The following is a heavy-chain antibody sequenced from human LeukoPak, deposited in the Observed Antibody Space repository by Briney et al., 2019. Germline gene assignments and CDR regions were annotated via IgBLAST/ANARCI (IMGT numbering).Heavy chain of an antibody. J-gene: IGHJ4*02. D-gene: IGHD6-13*01. CDR2: ITPIFGTA. V-gene: IGHV1-69*13. CDR3: ARGRGGSSWPRGYFDY. Sequence: SVKVSCKASGGTFSSYAISWVRQAPGQGLEWMGGITPIFGTANYAQKFQGRVTITADESTSTAYMELSSLRSEDTAVYYCARGRGGSSWPRGYFDYWGQGTLVTVSS. CDR1: GGTFSSYA.